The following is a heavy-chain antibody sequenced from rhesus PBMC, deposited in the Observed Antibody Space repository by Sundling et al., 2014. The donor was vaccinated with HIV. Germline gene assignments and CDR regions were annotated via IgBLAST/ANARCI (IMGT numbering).Heavy chain of an antibody. D-gene: IGHD6-25*01. J-gene: IGHJ4*01. CDR2: IYGSSATT. CDR1: GGSFSGYY. CDR3: ASQGLTITAADHFDS. Sequence: QVQLQESGPGLVKASETLSLTCAVSGGSFSGYYWDWIRQPPGKGLEWIGHIYGSSATTNYNPSLKSRVTISEDTSKNQFSLKLSSVTAADTALYYCASQGLTITAADHFDSWGQGVLVTVSS. V-gene: IGHV4-165*02.